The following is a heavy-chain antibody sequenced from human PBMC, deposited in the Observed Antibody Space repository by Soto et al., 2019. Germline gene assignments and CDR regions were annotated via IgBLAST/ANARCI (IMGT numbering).Heavy chain of an antibody. CDR2: INAGNGNT. V-gene: IGHV1-3*01. Sequence: ASAEIASESSGYTVSISVMDLVLQAPGQRLEWMGWINAGNGNTKYSQKFQGRVTITRDTSASTAYMELSSLRSEDTAVYYCARDSNYDSSGYYPGGYNWFDPWGQGTLVTVSS. CDR3: ARDSNYDSSGYYPGGYNWFDP. D-gene: IGHD3-22*01. CDR1: GYTVSISV. J-gene: IGHJ5*02.